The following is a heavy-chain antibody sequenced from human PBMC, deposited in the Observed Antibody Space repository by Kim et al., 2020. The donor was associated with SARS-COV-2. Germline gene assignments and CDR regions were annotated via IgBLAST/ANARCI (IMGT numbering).Heavy chain of an antibody. CDR2: IRTKTYGATA. V-gene: IGHV3-49*03. CDR3: ATGGYSGYD. Sequence: GGSLRLSCTTSGFIFGDNAMNWFRQAPGRGLEWVGFIRTKTYGATAEYAASVKGRFTISRDDSKSIAYLQMSSLKLEDTAVYYCATGGYSGYDWGQGSL. CDR1: GFIFGDNA. D-gene: IGHD5-12*01. J-gene: IGHJ4*02.